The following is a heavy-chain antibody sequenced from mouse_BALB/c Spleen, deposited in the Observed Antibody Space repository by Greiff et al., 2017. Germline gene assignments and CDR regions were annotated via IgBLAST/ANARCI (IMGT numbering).Heavy chain of an antibody. J-gene: IGHJ2*01. CDR2: IRSKSNNYAT. V-gene: IGHV10-1*02. Sequence: EVKVVESGGGLVQPKGSLKLSCAASGFSFNTYAMNWVRQAPGKGLEWVARIRSKSNNYATYYADSVKDRFTISRDDSQSMLYLQMNNLKTEDTAMYYCVRHGDYYGSFDYWGQGTTLTVSS. CDR3: VRHGDYYGSFDY. D-gene: IGHD1-1*01. CDR1: GFSFNTYA.